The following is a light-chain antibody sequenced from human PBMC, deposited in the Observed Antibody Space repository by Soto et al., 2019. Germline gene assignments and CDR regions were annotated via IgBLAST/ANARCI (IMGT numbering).Light chain of an antibody. CDR3: QHFNIYSLT. CDR2: RAS. V-gene: IGKV1-5*03. Sequence: DIQMTQSPSTLSASVGDRVTITCRASQTISNWLAWYQQKPGEAPKLLIYRASSLESGAPSRFSGSGSGTEFTLTISSLQPDDFATYYCQHFNIYSLTFGQGTKVEIK. J-gene: IGKJ1*01. CDR1: QTISNW.